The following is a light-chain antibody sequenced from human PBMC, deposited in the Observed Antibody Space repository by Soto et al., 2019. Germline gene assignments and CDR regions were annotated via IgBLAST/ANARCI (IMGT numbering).Light chain of an antibody. CDR2: LGS. CDR3: QHYNSYSEA. CDR1: QSLLHSNGYNY. J-gene: IGKJ1*01. V-gene: IGKV2-28*01. Sequence: DIVMTQSPLSLPVTPGEPASISCRSSQSLLHSNGYNYLDWYLQKPGQSPQLLIYLGSNRASGVPDRFSGSGSGTDFTLKISRVEAEDVATYYCQHYNSYSEAFGQGTKVDIK.